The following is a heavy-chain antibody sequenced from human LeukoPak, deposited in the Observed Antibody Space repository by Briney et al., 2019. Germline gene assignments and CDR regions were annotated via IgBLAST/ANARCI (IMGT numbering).Heavy chain of an antibody. D-gene: IGHD3-10*01. J-gene: IGHJ4*02. Sequence: GASVKVSCKASGYTFTAYYIHWVRQAPGQGLEWIGRINPNSGGTDFAQKFQGRVTMTRDTSISTAYMELSRLRSDDTAIYYCARGGTEAGSGDYWGQGTLVTVSS. CDR1: GYTFTAYY. CDR3: ARGGTEAGSGDY. V-gene: IGHV1-2*06. CDR2: INPNSGGT.